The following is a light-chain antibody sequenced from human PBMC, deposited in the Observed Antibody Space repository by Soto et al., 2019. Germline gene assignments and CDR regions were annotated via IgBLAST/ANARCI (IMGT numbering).Light chain of an antibody. Sequence: EIVMTQSPATLSVSPGERATLSCRASQSVSSILAWYQQKPGQAPRLLIYGASIRATGIPAMFSGSGSWTEFTLTISSLQSEDFAVYYCQQYNTWPPITFGQGTRLEI. CDR1: QSVSSI. V-gene: IGKV3-15*01. CDR3: QQYNTWPPIT. J-gene: IGKJ5*01. CDR2: GAS.